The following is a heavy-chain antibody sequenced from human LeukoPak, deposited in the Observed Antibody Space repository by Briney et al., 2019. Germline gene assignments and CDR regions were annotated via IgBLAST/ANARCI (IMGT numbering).Heavy chain of an antibody. CDR3: ARDYRSIAAAGANWFDP. V-gene: IGHV4-31*03. J-gene: IGHJ5*02. CDR2: NYYSGST. CDR1: AASVSSAGSC. Sequence: PSPSLSPTRTLSAASVSSAGSCSSWLRQHPWKGLQLFGNNYYSGSTYYTPSLKSRVTISVDMSKNQFSLKLRSVSAADSAVYYCARDYRSIAAAGANWFDPWGQGTLVTVSS. D-gene: IGHD6-13*01.